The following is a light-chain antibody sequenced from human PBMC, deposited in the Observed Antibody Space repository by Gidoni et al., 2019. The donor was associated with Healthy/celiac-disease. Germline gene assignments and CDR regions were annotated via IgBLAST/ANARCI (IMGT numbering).Light chain of an antibody. J-gene: IGLJ3*02. V-gene: IGLV3-21*03. CDR3: QVWDSSSDHWV. Sequence: SYVLTQPPSVSVAPGKTARITCGGNNLGRKSVHWYQQKQGQAPLLVVYDVSDRPSGIPDRFSGSNSGNTATLTISRVEAGDEADYYCQVWDSSSDHWVFGGGTKLTVL. CDR1: NLGRKS. CDR2: DVS.